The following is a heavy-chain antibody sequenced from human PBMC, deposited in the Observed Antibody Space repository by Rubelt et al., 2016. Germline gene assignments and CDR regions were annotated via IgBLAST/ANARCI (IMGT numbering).Heavy chain of an antibody. J-gene: IGHJ4*02. D-gene: IGHD3-10*01. V-gene: IGHV3-33*01. Sequence: HWVRQAPGKGLEWVAVIWYDGSNKYYADSVKGRFTISRDNSKNTLYLQMNSLRAEDTAVYYCAREGVGDPFDYWGQGTLVTVSS. CDR2: IWYDGSNK. CDR3: AREGVGDPFDY.